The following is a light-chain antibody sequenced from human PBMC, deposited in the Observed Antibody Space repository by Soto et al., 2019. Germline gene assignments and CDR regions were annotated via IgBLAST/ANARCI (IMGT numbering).Light chain of an antibody. J-gene: IGLJ2*01. Sequence: QPASVSGSPGQSITISCTGTSSDVGGYNYVSWYQQHPGKAPKLMIYDVSNRPSGVSNRFSGSKSGNTASLTISGLQAEDEADYYCSSYTSSSTSVVFGGGTKLTVL. CDR2: DVS. CDR3: SSYTSSSTSVV. CDR1: SSDVGGYNY. V-gene: IGLV2-14*01.